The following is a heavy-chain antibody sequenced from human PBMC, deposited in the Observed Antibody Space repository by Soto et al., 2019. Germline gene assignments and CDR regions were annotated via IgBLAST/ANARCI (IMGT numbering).Heavy chain of an antibody. CDR3: ARDHPGYCSRTRCYGIDP. CDR2: IDYSGST. J-gene: IGHJ5*02. V-gene: IGHV4-61*01. D-gene: IGHD2-2*01. CDR1: GGSLSNDKHY. Sequence: QVQLEESGPGLVKPSGTLSLTCTVSGGSVSGGSLSNDKHYWTWIRQSPGRGLEWIGYIDYSGSTKYNPSLQSRVTMSVDTTKNQFSLKLTSVTAADTAVYFCARDHPGYCSRTRCYGIDPWGQGTLVTVSS.